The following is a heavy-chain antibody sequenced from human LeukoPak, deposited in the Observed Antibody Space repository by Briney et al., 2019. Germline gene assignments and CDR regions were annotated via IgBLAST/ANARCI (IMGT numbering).Heavy chain of an antibody. Sequence: SETLSLTCAVYGGSFSGYYWSWIRQPPGKGLEWIGEINHSGSTNYNPSLKSRVTISVDTSKNQFSLKLSSVTAADTAVYYCARGRYCSGGSCWVYWYFDHWGRGTLVTVSS. CDR3: ARGRYCSGGSCWVYWYFDH. V-gene: IGHV4-34*01. D-gene: IGHD2-15*01. CDR1: GGSFSGYY. CDR2: INHSGST. J-gene: IGHJ2*01.